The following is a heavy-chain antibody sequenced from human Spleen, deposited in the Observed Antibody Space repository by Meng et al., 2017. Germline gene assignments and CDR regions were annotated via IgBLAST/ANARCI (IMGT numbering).Heavy chain of an antibody. Sequence: QVEQVPSIAEVNKSGASVQVYCKASGYRFPNYDLPCVRQAPGQGLEWMGRITVYSGNTKYAQKVQERVTLTTDTSTTTAYMELRGLTSDDTAVYFCARVQGYFDSYLDYWGQGTLVTVSS. V-gene: IGHV1-18*01. CDR3: ARVQGYFDSYLDY. CDR2: ITVYSGNT. J-gene: IGHJ4*02. CDR1: GYRFPNYD. D-gene: IGHD3-9*01.